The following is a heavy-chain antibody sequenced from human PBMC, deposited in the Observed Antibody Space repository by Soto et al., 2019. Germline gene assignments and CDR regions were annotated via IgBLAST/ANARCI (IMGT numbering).Heavy chain of an antibody. D-gene: IGHD5-18*01. Sequence: SQTLSLTCAISGDSVSSNSAAWNWIRQSPSRGLEWLGRTYYRSKWYSSYAVSVKSRITVNPDTSKNQFSLQLNSVTPEDTAVYYCASGPETTMGTFDIWGQGTVVTVSS. CDR3: ASGPETTMGTFDI. J-gene: IGHJ3*02. V-gene: IGHV6-1*01. CDR1: GDSVSSNSAA. CDR2: TYYRSKWYS.